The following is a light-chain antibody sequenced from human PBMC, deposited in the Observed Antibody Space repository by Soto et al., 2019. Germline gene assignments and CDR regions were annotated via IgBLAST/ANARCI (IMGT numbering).Light chain of an antibody. CDR2: AAS. Sequence: DIQMTQSPSSLSASVGDRVTITCRASQGISNYLAWYQQKPGKVPRLLIFAASTLQSGAPSRFRGAGSQTDFTLTINCLQPEDVSTYYCQKYNSGLWTLGQRTKVDI. CDR1: QGISNY. CDR3: QKYNSGLWT. V-gene: IGKV1-27*01. J-gene: IGKJ1*01.